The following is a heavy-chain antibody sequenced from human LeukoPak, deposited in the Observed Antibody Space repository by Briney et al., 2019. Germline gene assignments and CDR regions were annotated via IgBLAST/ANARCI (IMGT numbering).Heavy chain of an antibody. CDR3: AAAYSGSYGDAFDI. D-gene: IGHD1-26*01. CDR1: GFTFDDYA. V-gene: IGHV3-9*01. Sequence: SLSLSSAASGFTFDDYAMPWVRQAPGMGLEWVSNISWNSGSIGYADSVKGRFTISRDSAKNSLYLQMNSLRAEDTALYYCAAAYSGSYGDAFDIWGQGTMVTVSS. J-gene: IGHJ3*02. CDR2: ISWNSGSI.